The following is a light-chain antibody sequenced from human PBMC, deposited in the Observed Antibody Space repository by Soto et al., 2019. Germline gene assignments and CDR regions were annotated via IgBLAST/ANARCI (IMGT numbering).Light chain of an antibody. Sequence: EIVLTQSPGTLSLSPGERSTLSCRASQSVSSSYLAWYQQKPGQAPRLLIYGASSRATGIPDRFSGRGSGTDFTLTISSLESEDFAVDYCQQYGSSPLYTVGQGNKLEIK. CDR2: GAS. CDR3: QQYGSSPLYT. CDR1: QSVSSSY. V-gene: IGKV3-20*01. J-gene: IGKJ2*01.